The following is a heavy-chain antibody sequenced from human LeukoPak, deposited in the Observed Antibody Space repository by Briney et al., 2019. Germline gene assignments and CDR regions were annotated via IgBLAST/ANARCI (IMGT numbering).Heavy chain of an antibody. Sequence: SETLSLTCAVYGGSFSGYYWSWIRQPPGKGLEWIGEINHSGSTNYNPSLKSRVTISVDTSKNQFSLKLSSVTAADTAVYYCARDLEDSSGYLIFDYWGQGTLVTVSS. CDR2: INHSGST. V-gene: IGHV4-34*01. J-gene: IGHJ4*02. CDR3: ARDLEDSSGYLIFDY. D-gene: IGHD3-22*01. CDR1: GGSFSGYY.